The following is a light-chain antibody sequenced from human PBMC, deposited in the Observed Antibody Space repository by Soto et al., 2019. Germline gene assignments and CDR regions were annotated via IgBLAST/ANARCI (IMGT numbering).Light chain of an antibody. J-gene: IGKJ5*01. CDR2: GAN. CDR3: QQYNNWPPIT. Sequence: ERVMTQSPATLSVSPGERATLSCRASQSVSGNLAWYQQKPGQAPRLLIYGANTRVTGVPDRFSGSGSGTEFTLTISSLQPEDSAVYYCQQYNNWPPITFGQGTRLEIK. CDR1: QSVSGN. V-gene: IGKV3-15*01.